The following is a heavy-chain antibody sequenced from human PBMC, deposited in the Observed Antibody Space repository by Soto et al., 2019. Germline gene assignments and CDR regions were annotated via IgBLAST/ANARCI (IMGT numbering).Heavy chain of an antibody. V-gene: IGHV4-34*01. J-gene: IGHJ6*03. Sequence: SETLSLTCAVYGGSFSGYYWSWIRQPPGKGLEWIGEINHSGSTNYNPSLKSRVTISVDTSKNRFSLKLSSVTAADTAVYYCARGPPRGVYYYYMDVWGKGTTVTVSS. CDR1: GGSFSGYY. CDR2: INHSGST. CDR3: ARGPPRGVYYYYMDV. D-gene: IGHD3-10*01.